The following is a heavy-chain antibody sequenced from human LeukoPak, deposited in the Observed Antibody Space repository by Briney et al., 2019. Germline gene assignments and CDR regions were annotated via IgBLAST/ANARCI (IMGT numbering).Heavy chain of an antibody. CDR1: GFSFSTAW. D-gene: IGHD3-10*01. Sequence: GGSLRLSCVASGFSFSTAWMHWARQTPGKGLVWVSHINGDGGAINYADDVKGRFTISGDNAKSTLYLQMNSLRVEDTAVYYCVRDLPRTSGPWGQGALVTVSS. J-gene: IGHJ5*02. V-gene: IGHV3-74*01. CDR2: INGDGGAI. CDR3: VRDLPRTSGP.